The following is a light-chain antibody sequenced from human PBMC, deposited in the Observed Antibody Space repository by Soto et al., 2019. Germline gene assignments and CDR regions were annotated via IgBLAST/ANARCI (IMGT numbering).Light chain of an antibody. CDR1: SSNIGAGYD. CDR2: DNT. CDR3: QSYDSGLSGHWV. Sequence: QSVLTQPPSASGTPGQSVTVSCSGSSSNIGAGYDVHWYQRLPGAAPKLLIYDNTHRPSGVPNRFSGSKSGTSASLAITGLQAEDEADYYCQSYDSGLSGHWVFGGGTKVTVL. V-gene: IGLV1-40*01. J-gene: IGLJ3*02.